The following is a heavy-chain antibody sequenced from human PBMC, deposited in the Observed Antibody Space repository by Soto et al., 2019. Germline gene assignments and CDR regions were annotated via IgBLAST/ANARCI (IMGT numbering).Heavy chain of an antibody. V-gene: IGHV3-73*01. D-gene: IGHD4-17*01. CDR3: TRHETDYGPDYGLGYYYYYMDV. J-gene: IGHJ6*03. Sequence: GGSLRLSCAASGFTFSGSAMHWVRQASGKGLEWVGRIRSKANSYATAYAASVKGRFTISRDDSKNTAYLQMNSLKTEDTAVYYCTRHETDYGPDYGLGYYYYYMDVWGKGTTVTVSS. CDR2: IRSKANSYAT. CDR1: GFTFSGSA.